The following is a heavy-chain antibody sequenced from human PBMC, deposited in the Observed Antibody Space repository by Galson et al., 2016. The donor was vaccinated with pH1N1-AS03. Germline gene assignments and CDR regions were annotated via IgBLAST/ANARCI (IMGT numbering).Heavy chain of an antibody. D-gene: IGHD3-10*01. J-gene: IGHJ4*02. CDR2: MDPTGRR. Sequence: TLSLTCRVSGGSLSGYFWTWIRQPAGKGLEWIGRMDPTGRRNYRSSLESRVSMSVDTSKNEISLRLTSVTAADTAVYYCTRESSGLGRGLDYWGQGTLVTVSS. V-gene: IGHV4-4*07. CDR3: TRESSGLGRGLDY. CDR1: GGSLSGYF.